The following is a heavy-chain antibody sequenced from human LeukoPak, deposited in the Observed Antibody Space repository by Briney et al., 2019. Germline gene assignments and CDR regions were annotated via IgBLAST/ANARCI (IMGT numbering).Heavy chain of an antibody. CDR1: GASISSNNYC. D-gene: IGHD2-8*01. Sequence: SETLSLTCTVSGASISSNNYCWGWIRQSPGKGLESLASVYSTGNTYYNPSLQSRLSMSVDTSKNQISLKLTSVTAADTAVYFCASRYCPTSNHHPLGDSWGQGTLFTVSS. V-gene: IGHV4-39*01. CDR2: VYSTGNT. J-gene: IGHJ4*02. CDR3: ASRYCPTSNHHPLGDS.